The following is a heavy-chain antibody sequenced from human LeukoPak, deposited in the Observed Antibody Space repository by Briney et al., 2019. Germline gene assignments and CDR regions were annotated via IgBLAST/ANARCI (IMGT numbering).Heavy chain of an antibody. Sequence: ASVKVSCTVSGYTLTELSMHWVRQAPGKGLEWMGGFDPEDGETIYAQKFQGRVTMTEDTSTDTAYMELSSLRSEDTAVYYCATKYCSGGSCYFDYWGQGTLVTVSS. CDR3: ATKYCSGGSCYFDY. J-gene: IGHJ4*02. D-gene: IGHD2-15*01. V-gene: IGHV1-24*01. CDR2: FDPEDGET. CDR1: GYTLTELS.